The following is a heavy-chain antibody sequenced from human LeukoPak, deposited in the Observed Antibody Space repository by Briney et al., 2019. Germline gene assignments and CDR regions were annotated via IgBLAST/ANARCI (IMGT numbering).Heavy chain of an antibody. D-gene: IGHD6-19*01. CDR1: GFTFSTYA. CDR3: VRDSPSGFFDL. V-gene: IGHV3-23*01. J-gene: IGHJ2*01. Sequence: GGSLRLSCAASGFTFSTYAMNWVRQAPGKGLEWVSVISGSGGSTYYADSVKGRFTISRANFKNTLYLQMNSLRVEDTAVYYCVRDSPSGFFDLWGRGTLVTVSS. CDR2: ISGSGGST.